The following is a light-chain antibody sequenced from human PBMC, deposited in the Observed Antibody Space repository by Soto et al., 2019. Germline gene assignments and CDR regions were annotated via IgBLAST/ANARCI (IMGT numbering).Light chain of an antibody. J-gene: IGLJ1*01. V-gene: IGLV2-23*01. CDR3: SLDEGPNTYV. Sequence: QSVLTQPASVSGSPGQSITISCSDVGSYGVVSWYQQHPGKVPKLMIYDGTQRPSGVSDRFSGSKSANTASLTISGLQAEDEADYYCSLDEGPNTYVFGSGTKVTVL. CDR2: DGT. CDR1: DVGSYGV.